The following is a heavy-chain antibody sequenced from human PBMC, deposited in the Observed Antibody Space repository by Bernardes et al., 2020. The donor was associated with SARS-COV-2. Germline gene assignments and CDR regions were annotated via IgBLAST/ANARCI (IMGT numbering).Heavy chain of an antibody. J-gene: IGHJ6*03. Sequence: SETLSLTCAVYGGSFSGYYWSWIRQPPGKGLEWIGEINHSGSTNYNPSLKSRVTISVDTSKNQFSLKLSSVTAADTAVYYCARGAPAREPAPRSGPGYYYYMDVWGKGTTVTVSS. V-gene: IGHV4-34*01. CDR1: GGSFSGYY. CDR2: INHSGST. D-gene: IGHD2-2*01. CDR3: ARGAPAREPAPRSGPGYYYYMDV.